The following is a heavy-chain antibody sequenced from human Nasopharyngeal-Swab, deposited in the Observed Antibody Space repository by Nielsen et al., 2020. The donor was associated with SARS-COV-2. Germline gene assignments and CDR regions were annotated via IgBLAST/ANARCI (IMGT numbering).Heavy chain of an antibody. CDR3: ARERGGGYGDY. Sequence: ESLKISCATSGFTFSPYTMTWVRQAPGKGLQWISYITSGNSVQYADSVRGRFTISRDNAKNSLYLQMNSLPAEDTAVYYCARERGGGYGDYWGQGTLVTVSS. CDR2: ITSGNSV. CDR1: GFTFSPYT. D-gene: IGHD5-12*01. J-gene: IGHJ4*02. V-gene: IGHV3-48*04.